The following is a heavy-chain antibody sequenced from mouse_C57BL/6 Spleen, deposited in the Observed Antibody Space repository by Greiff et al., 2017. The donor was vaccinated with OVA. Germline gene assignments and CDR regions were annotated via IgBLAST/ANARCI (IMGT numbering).Heavy chain of an antibody. CDR2: INSDGSST. J-gene: IGHJ1*03. CDR3: ARDRRGYFDV. V-gene: IGHV5-16*01. CDR1: GFTFSDYY. Sequence: EVKLVESEGGLVQPGSSMKLSCTASGFTFSDYYMAWVRQVPEKGLEWVANINSDGSSTYYMASLKSRFIISRDNAKNMLYMQMSSLKSEDTATYYWARDRRGYFDVWGTGTTVTVSS.